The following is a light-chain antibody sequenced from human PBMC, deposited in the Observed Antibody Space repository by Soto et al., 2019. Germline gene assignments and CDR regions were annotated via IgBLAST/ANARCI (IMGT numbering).Light chain of an antibody. V-gene: IGLV1-40*01. CDR2: GDN. J-gene: IGLJ1*01. Sequence: QPVLTQPPSVSGAPGQRVTISCTGGNSNIGSSYDVHWYQQIPGKAPKLLIYGDNNRPSGVPDRFSGSKSGTSASLAITGLQAEDEADYYCCSYAGGRTFVFGTQTKLTVL. CDR1: NSNIGSSYD. CDR3: CSYAGGRTFV.